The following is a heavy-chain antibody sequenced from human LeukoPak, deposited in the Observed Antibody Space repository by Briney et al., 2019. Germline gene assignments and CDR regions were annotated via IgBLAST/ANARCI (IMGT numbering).Heavy chain of an antibody. D-gene: IGHD3-9*01. CDR1: GGSFTDYY. CDR3: ARGGDYGIFGYYYMDI. Sequence: SETLSLTCAVYGGSFTDYYWNWIRQPPGKGLEWIGEINHSGITNYNPSLKSRVTISADTSKNQFSLSLTSVTAADTAIYYCARGGDYGIFGYYYMDIWGKGTTVLVSS. J-gene: IGHJ6*03. V-gene: IGHV4-34*01. CDR2: INHSGIT.